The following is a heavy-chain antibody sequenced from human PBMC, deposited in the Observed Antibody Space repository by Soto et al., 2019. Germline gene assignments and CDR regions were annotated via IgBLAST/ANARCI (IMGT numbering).Heavy chain of an antibody. D-gene: IGHD3-10*01. Sequence: PGGSLRLSCAASGFTFSSYGMHWVRQAPGKGLEWVAVISYDGSNKYYADSVKGRFTISRDNSKNTLYLQMNSLRAEDTAVYYCAKDRNYGSHFDYWGQGTLVTVSS. CDR3: AKDRNYGSHFDY. V-gene: IGHV3-30*18. CDR2: ISYDGSNK. J-gene: IGHJ4*02. CDR1: GFTFSSYG.